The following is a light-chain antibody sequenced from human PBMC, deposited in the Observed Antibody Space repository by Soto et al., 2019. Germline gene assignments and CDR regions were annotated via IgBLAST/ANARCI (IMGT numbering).Light chain of an antibody. CDR3: QQSSSTPPFT. Sequence: DIQMTQSPSSLSASVGDRVTITCRASQSISIYLNWYQQKPGKAPKLLIYAASSLQSGVPSRFSAGGSGTDFPLIISSLQPEDFATYYCQQSSSTPPFTFGPGTKVHIK. V-gene: IGKV1-39*01. CDR2: AAS. J-gene: IGKJ3*01. CDR1: QSISIY.